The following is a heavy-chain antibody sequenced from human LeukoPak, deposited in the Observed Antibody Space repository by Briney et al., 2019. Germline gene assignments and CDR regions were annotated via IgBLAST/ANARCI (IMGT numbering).Heavy chain of an antibody. D-gene: IGHD7-27*01. CDR3: AREFWGPDY. V-gene: IGHV3-7*01. Sequence: GGSLRLSCAASGFTFSTYWMTWVRQAPGKGLEWVANIKQDGSDKYYVDSVKGRFTISKDNAKNSLYLQMNSLRAEDTAVYYCAREFWGPDYWGQGTLVTVSS. J-gene: IGHJ4*02. CDR1: GFTFSTYW. CDR2: IKQDGSDK.